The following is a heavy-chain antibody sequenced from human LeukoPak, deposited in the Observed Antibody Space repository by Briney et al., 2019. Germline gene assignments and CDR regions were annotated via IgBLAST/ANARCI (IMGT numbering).Heavy chain of an antibody. J-gene: IGHJ2*01. CDR2: IGTAGDT. D-gene: IGHD3/OR15-3a*01. CDR1: GFTFSNYD. CDR3: AKDWTGTKPFDL. Sequence: GGSLRLSCAACGFTFSNYDIHWVRQATGKGLEWVSAIGTAGDTYYADSVKGRFAISRDNSKNTLYLQVNSLRAEDTAVYYCAKDWTGTKPFDLWGRGTLVTVSS. V-gene: IGHV3-13*01.